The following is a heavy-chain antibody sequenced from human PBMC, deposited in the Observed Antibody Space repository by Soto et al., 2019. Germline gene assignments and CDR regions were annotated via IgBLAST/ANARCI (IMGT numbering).Heavy chain of an antibody. CDR2: INHSGDT. Sequence: SDTLSLTCAVYGFSLSCYYWSLIRHPPGKGLEWIGEINHSGDTYYNPSLKSRVTISIDTAKNHLSLILSSVTAADTATYYCTRIYCTTTSCFINGMDVWGQGTTVTVSS. V-gene: IGHV4-34*01. J-gene: IGHJ6*02. CDR1: GFSLSCYY. D-gene: IGHD2-2*01. CDR3: TRIYCTTTSCFINGMDV.